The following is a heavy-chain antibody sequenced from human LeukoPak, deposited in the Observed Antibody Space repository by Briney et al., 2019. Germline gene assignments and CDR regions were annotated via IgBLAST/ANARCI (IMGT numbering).Heavy chain of an antibody. CDR1: GYTFTGYY. D-gene: IGHD3-10*01. V-gene: IGHV1-2*02. CDR3: ARELDRWFGDSRSYNWFDP. CDR2: INPNSGGT. J-gene: IGHJ5*02. Sequence: ASVKVSCKASGYTFTGYYMHWVRQAPGQGLEWMGWINPNSGGTNYAQKFQGRVTMARDTSISTAYMELSRLRSEDTAVYYCARELDRWFGDSRSYNWFDPWGQGTLVTVSS.